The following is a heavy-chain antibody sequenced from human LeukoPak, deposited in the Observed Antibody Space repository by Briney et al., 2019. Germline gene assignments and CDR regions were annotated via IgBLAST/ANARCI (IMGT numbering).Heavy chain of an antibody. CDR1: GYTFTSYG. CDR3: ARSRSSGYYRFDY. V-gene: IGHV1-18*01. D-gene: IGHD3-22*01. CDR2: ISAHNGNT. Sequence: ASVKVSCKASGYTFTSYGISWVRQAPGQGLEWTGWISAHNGNTNYAQKLQGRVTMTTDTSTSTAYMELRSLRSGDTAVYYCARSRSSGYYRFDYWGQGTLVTVSS. J-gene: IGHJ4*02.